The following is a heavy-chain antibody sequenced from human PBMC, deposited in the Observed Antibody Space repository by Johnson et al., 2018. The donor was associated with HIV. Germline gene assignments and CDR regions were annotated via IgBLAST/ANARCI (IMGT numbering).Heavy chain of an antibody. V-gene: IGHV3-30*03. D-gene: IGHD3-10*01. CDR2: ISYDGSNK. Sequence: QVQLVESGGGVVQPGRSLRLSCAASGFTFSSYGIHWVRQAPGKGLEWVALISYDGSNKYYADSVRGRFTISRDNSKNTLYLQMNSLRAEDTAVYYCAREFGELRAFEIWGQGTMVTVSS. J-gene: IGHJ3*02. CDR3: AREFGELRAFEI. CDR1: GFTFSSYG.